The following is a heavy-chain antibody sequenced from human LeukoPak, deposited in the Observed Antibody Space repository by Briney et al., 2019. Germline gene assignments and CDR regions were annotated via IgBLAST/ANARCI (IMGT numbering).Heavy chain of an antibody. CDR1: GFTFSSYG. CDR3: AKYSHDSSGSFDY. V-gene: IGHV3-23*01. D-gene: IGHD3-22*01. Sequence: GGSLRLSCAASGFTFSSYGMSWVRQAPGKGLEWVSIISGSGSGGSTYYADSVKGRFTISRDNSNNTLYLQMNSLRAKDTAVYYCAKYSHDSSGSFDYWGQGTLVTVSS. J-gene: IGHJ4*02. CDR2: ISGSGSGGST.